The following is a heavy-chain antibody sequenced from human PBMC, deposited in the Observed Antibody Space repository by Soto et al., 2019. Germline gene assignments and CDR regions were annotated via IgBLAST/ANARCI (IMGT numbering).Heavy chain of an antibody. V-gene: IGHV1-18*01. D-gene: IGHD3-10*01. CDR3: ARDPGRRWFGEFQNGYYGMAV. J-gene: IGHJ6*02. Sequence: GASVKVSCKASGYTFTSYGISWVRQAPGQGLEWMGWISAYNGNTNYAQKLQGRVTMTTDTSTSTAYMELRSLRSDDTAVYYCARDPGRRWFGEFQNGYYGMAVWGQGTTVTVSS. CDR1: GYTFTSYG. CDR2: ISAYNGNT.